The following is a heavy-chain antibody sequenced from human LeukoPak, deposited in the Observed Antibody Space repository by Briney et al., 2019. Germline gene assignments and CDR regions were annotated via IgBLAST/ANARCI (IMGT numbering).Heavy chain of an antibody. CDR2: IKYDGSAK. CDR1: GFTFSSYW. V-gene: IGHV3-7*01. Sequence: PGGSLRLSCAASGFTFSSYWMTWVRQPPGKGLEWVAIIKYDGSAKYYGDSVKGRFTISRDNTKNSLYLQMNSLRAEDTAVYYCARVIVLVEGASDHFDYWGQGTPATVHS. D-gene: IGHD2-2*01. CDR3: ARVIVLVEGASDHFDY. J-gene: IGHJ4*02.